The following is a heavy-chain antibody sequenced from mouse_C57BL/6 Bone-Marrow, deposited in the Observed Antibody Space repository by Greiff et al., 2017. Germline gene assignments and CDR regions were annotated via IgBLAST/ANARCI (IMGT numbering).Heavy chain of an antibody. D-gene: IGHD1-1*01. CDR2: IYPGDGDT. Sequence: QVQLQQSGAELVKPGASVKISCKASGYAFSSYWMNWVKQRPGKGLEWIGQIYPGDGDTNYNGKFKGKATLTADKSSSTAYMQLSGLTSEDSAVYFCAREGGITTVVEGYFDVWGTGTTVTVSS. CDR1: GYAFSSYW. CDR3: AREGGITTVVEGYFDV. J-gene: IGHJ1*03. V-gene: IGHV1-80*01.